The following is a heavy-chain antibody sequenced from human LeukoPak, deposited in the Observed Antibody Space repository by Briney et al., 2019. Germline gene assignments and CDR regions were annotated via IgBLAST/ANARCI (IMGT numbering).Heavy chain of an antibody. Sequence: GGSLRLSCAASGFTFDDYTMHWVRQAPGKGLEWVSLISWDGGSTYYADSVKGRFTISRDNSKNSLYLQMNSLRTEDTALYYCAKAHPGAAAGGFVDYWGQGTLVTVSS. CDR1: GFTFDDYT. J-gene: IGHJ4*02. D-gene: IGHD6-13*01. CDR3: AKAHPGAAAGGFVDY. CDR2: ISWDGGST. V-gene: IGHV3-43*01.